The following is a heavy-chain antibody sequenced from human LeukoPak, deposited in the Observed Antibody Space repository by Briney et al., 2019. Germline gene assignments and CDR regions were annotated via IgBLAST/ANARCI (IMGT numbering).Heavy chain of an antibody. V-gene: IGHV4-39*01. J-gene: IGHJ4*02. CDR1: GFTFSNYW. CDR3: ARGSGYYYGDFDY. Sequence: PGGSLRLSCAASGFTFSNYWMSWVRQAPGKGLEWIGSIYYSGSAYYNPSLKSRVTISVDTSKNQFSLKLSSVTAADTAVYYCARGSGYYYGDFDYWGQGTLVTVSS. D-gene: IGHD3-22*01. CDR2: IYYSGSA.